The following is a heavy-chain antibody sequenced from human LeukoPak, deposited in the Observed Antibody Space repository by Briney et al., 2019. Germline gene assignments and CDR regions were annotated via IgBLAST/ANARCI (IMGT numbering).Heavy chain of an antibody. V-gene: IGHV3-66*01. J-gene: IGHJ6*03. CDR2: IYSGGDT. D-gene: IGHD3-3*01. CDR1: GFTVSNKY. Sequence: GGSLRLSCAASGFTVSNKYMSWVRQAPGKGLEWVSVIYSGGDTYYADSVKGRFTISRDNSENTLYLQMSTLRAEDTAVYYCAKDSQYYDFWSRYNYYYYYYMDVWGKGTTVTVSS. CDR3: AKDSQYYDFWSRYNYYYYYYMDV.